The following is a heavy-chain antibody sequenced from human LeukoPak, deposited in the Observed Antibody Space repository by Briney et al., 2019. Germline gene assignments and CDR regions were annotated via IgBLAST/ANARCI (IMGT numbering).Heavy chain of an antibody. D-gene: IGHD3-10*01. CDR1: GFTVSSNY. J-gene: IGHJ5*02. V-gene: IGHV3-53*01. CDR3: ARGVRGVINNNWFDP. Sequence: GGSLRLSCAAYGFTVSSNYMSWVRQAPGKVLEWVSVIYSGGSTYYADSVKGRFTISRDNSKNTLYLQMNSLRAEDTAVYYCARGVRGVINNNWFDPWGQGTLVTVSS. CDR2: IYSGGST.